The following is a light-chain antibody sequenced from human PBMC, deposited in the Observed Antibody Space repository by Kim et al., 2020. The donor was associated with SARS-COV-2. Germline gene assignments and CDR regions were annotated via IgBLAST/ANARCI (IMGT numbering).Light chain of an antibody. J-gene: IGLJ2*01. CDR2: QNY. V-gene: IGLV3-1*01. CDR1: RLGEKY. CDR3: RVWDSSTVV. Sequence: SYELTQPPSVSVSPGQTATFTCSGNRLGEKYVSWYQQKPGQSPLLVIYQNYKRPSGIPERFSGSNSGDTATLTISGTQPLDGADFYCRVWDSSTVVFGGG.